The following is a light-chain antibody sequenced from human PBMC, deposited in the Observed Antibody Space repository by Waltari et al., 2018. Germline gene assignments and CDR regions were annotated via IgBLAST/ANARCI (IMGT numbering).Light chain of an antibody. CDR3: QQYYSTPPIT. CDR2: WAS. V-gene: IGKV4-1*01. Sequence: DIVMTQSPDSLAVSLGERATINCKSSQSLLYSATNKNYLAWYQQKPGQPPKLLIYWASTRESGVPDRFSGSGSGANFTLTISSLQAEDVAVYYCQQYYSTPPITFGQGTRLEIK. CDR1: QSLLYSATNKNY. J-gene: IGKJ5*01.